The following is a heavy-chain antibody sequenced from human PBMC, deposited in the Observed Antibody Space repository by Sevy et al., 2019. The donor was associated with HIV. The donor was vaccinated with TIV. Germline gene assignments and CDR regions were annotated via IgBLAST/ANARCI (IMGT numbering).Heavy chain of an antibody. CDR3: VRGTGPGSFLIDY. V-gene: IGHV3-48*01. J-gene: IGHJ4*02. CDR1: GFSFSDYS. CDR2: ISGSSSTI. Sequence: GGSLRLSCAASGFSFSDYSLSWVRQTPEKGLEWLSLISGSSSTIHYADSVKGRFTISRDNGKNSLCLQMNSLRVEDTAMYYCVRGTGPGSFLIDYWGQGTLVTVSS.